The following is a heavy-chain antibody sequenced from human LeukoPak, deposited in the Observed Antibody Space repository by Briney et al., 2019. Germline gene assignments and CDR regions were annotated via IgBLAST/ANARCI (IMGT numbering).Heavy chain of an antibody. CDR1: GFTFSSYW. Sequence: PGGSLRLSCAAYGFTFSSYWMSWFRQAPGKGLEGGAKIKEDGSEKYYVDSVKGRFTISRDNAKNSLYLQMNSLRAEDTAVYYCARDRGTLEWLLFDYWGQGTLVTVSS. D-gene: IGHD3-3*01. CDR2: IKEDGSEK. CDR3: ARDRGTLEWLLFDY. V-gene: IGHV3-7*01. J-gene: IGHJ4*02.